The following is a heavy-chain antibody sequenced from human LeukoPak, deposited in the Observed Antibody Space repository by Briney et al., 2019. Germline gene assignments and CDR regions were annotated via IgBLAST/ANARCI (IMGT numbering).Heavy chain of an antibody. D-gene: IGHD6-13*01. Sequence: GGSLRLSCSASGFTFSSYAMSWVRPAPGEGLEGGSVISFSGGSTNYADSVKGRLTISRDNPKNTLYLQMNSLRPDDTAVYYCAKDRAGGSVWYAFDPWGQGTLVTVSS. J-gene: IGHJ5*02. CDR3: AKDRAGGSVWYAFDP. CDR2: ISFSGGST. CDR1: GFTFSSYA. V-gene: IGHV3-23*01.